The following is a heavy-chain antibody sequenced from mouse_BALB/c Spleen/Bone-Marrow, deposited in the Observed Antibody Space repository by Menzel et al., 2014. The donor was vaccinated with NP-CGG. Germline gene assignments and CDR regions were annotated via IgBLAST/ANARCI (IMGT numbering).Heavy chain of an antibody. Sequence: EVKLVESGGDLVKPGGSLKLSCAASGFTFSTYGMSWVRQTPDKRLEWVAAISNGGIYTYYPDTVKGRFTISRDNAKNTLYLQMSSLKSEDTAMYYCVRPYDYGTWFAYRGQGTLVTVSA. CDR3: VRPYDYGTWFAY. J-gene: IGHJ3*01. CDR1: GFTFSTYG. V-gene: IGHV5-6*02. CDR2: ISNGGIYT. D-gene: IGHD2-4*01.